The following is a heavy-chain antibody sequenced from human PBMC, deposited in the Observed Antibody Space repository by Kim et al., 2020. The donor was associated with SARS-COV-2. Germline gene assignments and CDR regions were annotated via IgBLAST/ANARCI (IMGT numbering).Heavy chain of an antibody. CDR2: T. D-gene: IGHD3-22*01. Sequence: TNSHPSLKSRVTISVDTSKNQFSLKLSSVTAADTAVYYCARQMIVSGFDYWGQGTLVTVSS. J-gene: IGHJ4*02. V-gene: IGHV4-59*08. CDR3: ARQMIVSGFDY.